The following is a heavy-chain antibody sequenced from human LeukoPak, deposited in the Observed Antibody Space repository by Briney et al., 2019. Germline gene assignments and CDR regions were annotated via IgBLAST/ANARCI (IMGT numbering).Heavy chain of an antibody. CDR2: INPSGGST. J-gene: IGHJ4*02. CDR1: GYTFTSYY. Sequence: ASVKVSCKASGYTFTSYYMHWVRQSPGQGLEWMGIINPSGGSTSYAQKFQGRVTMTRDTSTSTVYMELSSLRSEDTAVYYCARAPDYGDYDGGFDYWGQGTLVTVSS. D-gene: IGHD4-17*01. V-gene: IGHV1-46*01. CDR3: ARAPDYGDYDGGFDY.